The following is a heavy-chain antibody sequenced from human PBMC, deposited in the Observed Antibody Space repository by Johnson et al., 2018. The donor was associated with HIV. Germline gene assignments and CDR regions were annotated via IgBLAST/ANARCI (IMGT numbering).Heavy chain of an antibody. D-gene: IGHD2-21*01. CDR1: GFTFSNYD. V-gene: IGHV3-30*18. J-gene: IGHJ3*01. CDR2: VSYDGTKK. CDR3: AKAYCPWCDAFDF. Sequence: QVQLVESGGGVVQPGRSLRLSCAASGFTFSNYDMDWVRQAPGKGLEWVVTVSYDGTKKYYADSVKGRFSISRDNSKNTLYLQMNSLRTEDSGVYYCAKAYCPWCDAFDFWGQGTMVTVSS.